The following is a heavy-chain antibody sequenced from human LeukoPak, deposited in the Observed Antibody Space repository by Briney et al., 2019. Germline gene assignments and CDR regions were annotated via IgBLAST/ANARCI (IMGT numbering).Heavy chain of an antibody. V-gene: IGHV3-30-3*01. CDR3: ARDGNGGNSGVDY. J-gene: IGHJ4*02. CDR1: GFTFSSYA. D-gene: IGHD4-23*01. CDR2: ISYDGSNK. Sequence: QPGGSLRLSCAASGFTFSSYAMHWVRQAPGKGLEWVAVISYDGSNKYYADSVKGRFTISRDNSKNTLYLQMNSLRAEDTAVYYCARDGNGGNSGVDYWGQGTLVTVSS.